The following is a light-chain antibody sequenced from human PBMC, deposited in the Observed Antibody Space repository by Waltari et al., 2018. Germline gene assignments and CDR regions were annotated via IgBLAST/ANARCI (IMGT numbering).Light chain of an antibody. CDR1: QNVGRF. CDR3: QQSDGIPFT. CDR2: RTS. V-gene: IGKV1-39*01. Sequence: DLKMPQSPSSLSASVGDTVTITCRASQNVGRFLNWYQQRPGGAPKLLIFRTSDLQGGVPSRFSGSGSGTDFALTIDSLQPEDFATYYCQQSDGIPFTFGQGTKLEVK. J-gene: IGKJ2*01.